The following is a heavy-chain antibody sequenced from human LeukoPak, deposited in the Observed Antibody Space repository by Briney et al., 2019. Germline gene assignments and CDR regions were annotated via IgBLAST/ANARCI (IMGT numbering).Heavy chain of an antibody. CDR2: IYTSGST. CDR3: ANLRRLRGYSGYDYVGYYYYYMDV. D-gene: IGHD5-12*01. V-gene: IGHV4-4*07. CDR1: GGSISSYY. J-gene: IGHJ6*03. Sequence: PSETLPLTCTVSGGSISSYYWSWIRQPAGKGLEWIGRIYTSGSTNYNPSLKSRVTISVDTSKNQFSLKLSSVTAADTAVYYCANLRRLRGYSGYDYVGYYYYYMDVWGKGTTVTVSS.